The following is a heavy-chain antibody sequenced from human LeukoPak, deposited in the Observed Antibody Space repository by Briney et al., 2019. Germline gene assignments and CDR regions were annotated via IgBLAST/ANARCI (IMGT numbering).Heavy chain of an antibody. CDR1: GFTFSSYA. Sequence: PGGSLRLSCAASGFTFSSYAMHWVRQAPGKGLEWVAVISYDGSNKYYADSVKGRFTISRDNSKNTLYLQMNSLRAEDTAVYYCAKPPKQFTVTDNYLDYWGQGTLVTVSS. CDR2: ISYDGSNK. CDR3: AKPPKQFTVTDNYLDY. J-gene: IGHJ4*02. V-gene: IGHV3-30-3*02. D-gene: IGHD4-17*01.